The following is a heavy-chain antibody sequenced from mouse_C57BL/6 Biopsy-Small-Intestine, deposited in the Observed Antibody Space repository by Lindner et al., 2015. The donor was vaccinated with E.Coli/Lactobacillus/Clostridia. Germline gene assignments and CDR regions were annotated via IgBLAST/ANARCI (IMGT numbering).Heavy chain of an antibody. CDR2: IYPRSGYT. CDR1: GYTFTSYG. Sequence: VQLQESGAELARPGTSVNLSCKASGYTFTSYGIAWVKQRIGQGLEWIGEIYPRSGYTYYNEKFKGKATLTADKSSSTAYMQLSSLTSEDSAVYFCSKSYVFDGPFDYWGQGTTLTVSS. J-gene: IGHJ2*01. CDR3: SKSYVFDGPFDY. V-gene: IGHV1-81*01.